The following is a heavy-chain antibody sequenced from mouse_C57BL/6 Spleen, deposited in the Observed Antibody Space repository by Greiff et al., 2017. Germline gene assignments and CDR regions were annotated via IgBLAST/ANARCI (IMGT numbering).Heavy chain of an antibody. J-gene: IGHJ2*01. V-gene: IGHV1-59*01. CDR3: ARSTTVVVRNYFDY. CDR1: GYTFTSYW. Sequence: QVQLQQPGAELVRPGTSVKLSCKASGYTFTSYWMHWVKQRPGQGLEWIGVIDPSDSYTNYNQKFKGKATLTVDTSSSTAYMQLSILTSEDSAVYYCARSTTVVVRNYFDYWGQGTTLTVSS. CDR2: IDPSDSYT. D-gene: IGHD1-1*01.